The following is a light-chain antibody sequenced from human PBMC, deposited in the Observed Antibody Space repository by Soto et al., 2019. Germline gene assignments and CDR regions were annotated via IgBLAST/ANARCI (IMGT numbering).Light chain of an antibody. Sequence: DIQMTQSPSSVSASVGDRVSITCRASQGISNWLAGYQQKPGRAPKLLIYTGSSLQSGVSSRFRGTGYETDFTLTISSLQPEDDATCSCQQANSFPLTLGGGTKVEIK. CDR3: QQANSFPLT. CDR2: TGS. J-gene: IGKJ4*01. V-gene: IGKV1-12*01. CDR1: QGISNW.